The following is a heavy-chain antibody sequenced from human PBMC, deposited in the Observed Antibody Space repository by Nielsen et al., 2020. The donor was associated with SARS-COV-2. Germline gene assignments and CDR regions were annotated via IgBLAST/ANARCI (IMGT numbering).Heavy chain of an antibody. CDR3: ARGPPNY. CDR1: GFTFSIYS. J-gene: IGHJ4*02. V-gene: IGHV3-48*01. Sequence: GSLRLSCAASGFTFSIYSMNWVRQAPGKGLEWVSFISTSSSIYYADSVKGRFTISRDNAKNSLYLQMNSLRAEDTAVYYCARGPPNYWGQGTLVTVSS. CDR2: ISTSSSI.